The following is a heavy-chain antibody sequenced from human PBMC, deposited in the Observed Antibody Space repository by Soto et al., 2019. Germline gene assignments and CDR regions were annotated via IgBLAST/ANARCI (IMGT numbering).Heavy chain of an antibody. V-gene: IGHV1-2*02. CDR2: INPNSGGT. CDR1: GYTSTGYF. Sequence: GASVKVSCKASGYTSTGYFMHWVRQAPGQGLEWMGWINPNSGGTNYAQKFQGRVTMTRDTSISTAYMELSRLRSDDTAVYYCAGNYYDSSGYNYVDYWGQGTLVTVSS. J-gene: IGHJ4*02. D-gene: IGHD3-22*01. CDR3: AGNYYDSSGYNYVDY.